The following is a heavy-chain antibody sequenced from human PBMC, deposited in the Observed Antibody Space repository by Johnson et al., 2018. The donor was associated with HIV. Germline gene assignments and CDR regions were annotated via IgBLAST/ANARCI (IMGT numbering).Heavy chain of an antibody. V-gene: IGHV3-33*06. CDR1: GFTFSSYG. J-gene: IGHJ3*02. CDR3: AKDQIKRLPVDWAFDI. Sequence: QVQLVESGGGVVQPGRSLRLSCAASGFTFSSYGMHWVRQAPGKGLEWVAVIWYDGSNKYYADSVKGRFTISRDNRKNTLYMQMNSLRAEDTAVYYCAKDQIKRLPVDWAFDIWGQGTMVTVSS. CDR2: IWYDGSNK. D-gene: IGHD5-12*01.